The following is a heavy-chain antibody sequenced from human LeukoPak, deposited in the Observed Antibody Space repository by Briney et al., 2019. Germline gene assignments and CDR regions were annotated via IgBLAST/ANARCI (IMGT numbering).Heavy chain of an antibody. V-gene: IGHV1-46*01. CDR2: INPSGGST. CDR3: ARDGLEVVPAAMLGYSGYDWKIPGDY. D-gene: IGHD2-2*01. Sequence: ASVKVSCKASGYTFTGYYMHWVRQAPGQGLEWMGIINPSGGSTSYAQKFQGRVTMTRDMSTSTVYMELSSLRSGDTAVYYCARDGLEVVPAAMLGYSGYDWKIPGDYWGQGTLVTVSS. CDR1: GYTFTGYY. J-gene: IGHJ4*02.